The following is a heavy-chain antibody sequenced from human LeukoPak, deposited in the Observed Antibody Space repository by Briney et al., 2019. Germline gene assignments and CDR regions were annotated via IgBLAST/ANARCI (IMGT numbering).Heavy chain of an antibody. J-gene: IGHJ3*02. CDR3: AKGLTIFGVVRDAFDI. Sequence: QPGGSLRLSRAASGFTFSSYAMSWVRQAPGKGLEWVSAISGSGGSTYYADSVKGRFTISRDNSKNTLYLQMNSLRAEDTAVYYCAKGLTIFGVVRDAFDIWGQGTMVTVSS. CDR2: ISGSGGST. CDR1: GFTFSSYA. D-gene: IGHD3-3*01. V-gene: IGHV3-23*01.